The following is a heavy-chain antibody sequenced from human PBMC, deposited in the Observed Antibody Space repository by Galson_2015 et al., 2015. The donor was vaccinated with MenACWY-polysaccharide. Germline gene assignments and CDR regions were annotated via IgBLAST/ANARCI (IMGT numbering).Heavy chain of an antibody. V-gene: IGHV3-7*01. CDR2: IKQDGSEK. CDR3: AIMAEHSSSNSPFDY. CDR1: GFSFSSYW. J-gene: IGHJ4*02. Sequence: SLRLSCAASGFSFSSYWMSWVRQAPGKGLEWVAYIKQDGSEKYYADSVKGRFTISRDNAKNSLYLQMNSLRVEDTAVYYCAIMAEHSSSNSPFDYWGQGTLVTVSS. D-gene: IGHD6-6*01.